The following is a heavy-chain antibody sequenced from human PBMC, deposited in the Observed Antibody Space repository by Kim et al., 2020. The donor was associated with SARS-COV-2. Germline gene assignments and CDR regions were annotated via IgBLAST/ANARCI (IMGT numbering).Heavy chain of an antibody. Sequence: SVKVSCKASGGTFSSYAISWVRQATGQELVWMGGIIPLFGTANYAQKSQGRLTITADESTSTTYIELSSLRSEDTAVYYCARGSMYSSGWYADLDYWGQ. CDR3: ARGSMYSSGWYADLDY. CDR2: IIPLFGTA. D-gene: IGHD6-19*01. J-gene: IGHJ4*02. V-gene: IGHV1-69*13. CDR1: GGTFSSYA.